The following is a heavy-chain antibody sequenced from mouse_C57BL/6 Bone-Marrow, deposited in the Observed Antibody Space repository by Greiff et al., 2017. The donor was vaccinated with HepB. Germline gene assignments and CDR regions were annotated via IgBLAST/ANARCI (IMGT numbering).Heavy chain of an antibody. D-gene: IGHD1-1*01. Sequence: EVMLVESGGGLVQPGGSLSLSCAASGFTFTDYYMSWVRQPPGKALEWLGFIRNKANGYTTEYSASVKGRFTIARDNSQSILYLQMNALRAEDSATYYCARYRYPSYYYGYFDYWGQGTTLTVSS. CDR2: IRNKANGYTT. V-gene: IGHV7-3*01. CDR1: GFTFTDYY. CDR3: ARYRYPSYYYGYFDY. J-gene: IGHJ2*01.